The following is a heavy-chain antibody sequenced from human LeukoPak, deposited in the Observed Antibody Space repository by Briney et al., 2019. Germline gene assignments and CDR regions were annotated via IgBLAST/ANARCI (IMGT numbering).Heavy chain of an antibody. CDR3: VRTARLMDY. CDR2: VSNSDSNR. Sequence: GGSPRLSCAAPGFTFSSYWMSWVRQAPGKGLEWISDVSNSDSNRAYADSVKGRFTISRDNAKNSLYLQMNSLRAEDTAVYYCVRTARLMDYWGQGALVTVSS. D-gene: IGHD6-6*01. V-gene: IGHV3-48*04. J-gene: IGHJ4*02. CDR1: GFTFSSYW.